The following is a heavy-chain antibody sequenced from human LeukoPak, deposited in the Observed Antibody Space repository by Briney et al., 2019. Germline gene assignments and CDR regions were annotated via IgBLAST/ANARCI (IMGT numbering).Heavy chain of an antibody. Sequence: SETLSLTCTVSGGSISSYYWSWIRQPPGKGLEWIGYIYCSGSTNYNPSLKSRVTISVDTSKNQFSLKLSSVTAADTAVYYCARTLKYYDFWSGYYTNYYYYGMDVWGQGTTVTVSS. CDR1: GGSISSYY. CDR3: ARTLKYYDFWSGYYTNYYYYGMDV. D-gene: IGHD3-3*01. CDR2: IYCSGST. V-gene: IGHV4-59*01. J-gene: IGHJ6*02.